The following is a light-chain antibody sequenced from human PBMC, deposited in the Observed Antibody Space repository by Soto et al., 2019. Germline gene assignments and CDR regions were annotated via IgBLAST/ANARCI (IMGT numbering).Light chain of an antibody. CDR1: QSVSGSY. Sequence: IMFPPPPCPPSLSRGGRATHSCTVCQSVSGSYLAWYQQKPGQAPRLLIYGASTRATGIPARFSGSGSGTDFTLTISSLQAEDSAVYYCQQYNSSPCTFGEGTKVDIK. J-gene: IGKJ4*01. CDR2: GAS. V-gene: IGKV3-20*01. CDR3: QQYNSSPCT.